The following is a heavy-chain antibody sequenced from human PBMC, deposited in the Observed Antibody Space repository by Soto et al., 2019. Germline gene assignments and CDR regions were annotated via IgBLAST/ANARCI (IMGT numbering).Heavy chain of an antibody. Sequence: QVQLVQSGAEVKKPGASVKVSCKTSGYTFTYYHIHWLRQAPGQGPEWMGKIYPSGGSTNYAPKVWGRVTMTMDTSTSTVYMELSSLRSDDTAMYYCARDAAFGNYAYNWFDPWGQGTLVTVSS. D-gene: IGHD4-4*01. CDR1: GYTFTYYH. V-gene: IGHV1-46*01. CDR2: IYPSGGST. CDR3: ARDAAFGNYAYNWFDP. J-gene: IGHJ5*02.